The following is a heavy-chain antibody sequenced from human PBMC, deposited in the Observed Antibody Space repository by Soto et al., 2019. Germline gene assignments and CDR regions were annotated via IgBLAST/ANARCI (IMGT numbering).Heavy chain of an antibody. D-gene: IGHD6-25*01. CDR1: GFTFSDYG. V-gene: IGHV3-30*18. CDR2: VSYDGSYK. J-gene: IGHJ4*02. Sequence: QVHLVESGGGVAQPGRSLRLSCAVSGFTFSDYGMHWVRQAPGKGLEWVAVVSYDGSYKYYADSVKGRFTVSRDLSGNTLFLQMNSLRLEDTAVYFGAKEMDPRTVLESSAPWGAYWGQGTLVAVSS. CDR3: AKEMDPRTVLESSAPWGAY.